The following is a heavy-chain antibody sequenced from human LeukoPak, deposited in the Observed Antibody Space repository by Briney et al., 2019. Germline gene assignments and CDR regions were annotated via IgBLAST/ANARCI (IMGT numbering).Heavy chain of an antibody. CDR3: ARDGAGVTYYYYGMDV. Sequence: GGSLRLSWAASGFTFSSYEMNWVRQAPGKGLEWVSYISSSGSTIYYADSVKGRFTISRDNAKNSLYLQMNSLRAEDTAVYYCARDGAGVTYYYYGMDVWGQGTTVTVSS. J-gene: IGHJ6*02. V-gene: IGHV3-48*03. D-gene: IGHD3-16*01. CDR1: GFTFSSYE. CDR2: ISSSGSTI.